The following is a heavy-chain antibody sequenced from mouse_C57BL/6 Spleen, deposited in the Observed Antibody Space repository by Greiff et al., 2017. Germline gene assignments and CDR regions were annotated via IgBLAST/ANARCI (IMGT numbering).Heavy chain of an antibody. Sequence: VQLQQPGAELVMPGASVKLSCKASGYTFTSYWMHWVKQRPGQGLEWIGEIAPSDSYTNYNQKFKGKSTLTVDKSSSAAYMQISSLTSEDSAVYYCARRYFYYWGQGTTLTVSS. V-gene: IGHV1-69*01. CDR1: GYTFTSYW. CDR2: IAPSDSYT. J-gene: IGHJ2*01. CDR3: ARRYFYY.